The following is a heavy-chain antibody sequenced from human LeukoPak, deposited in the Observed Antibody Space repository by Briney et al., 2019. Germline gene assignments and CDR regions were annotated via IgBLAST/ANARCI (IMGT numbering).Heavy chain of an antibody. Sequence: ASVRVSCKASGYTFTSYGISWVRQAPGQGLEWMGWISAYNGNTNYAQKLQGRVTMTTDTSTSTAYMELRSLRSDDTAVYYCARRDYYYYYMDVWGKGTTVTVSS. CDR2: ISAYNGNT. V-gene: IGHV1-18*01. J-gene: IGHJ6*03. CDR1: GYTFTSYG. CDR3: ARRDYYYYYMDV.